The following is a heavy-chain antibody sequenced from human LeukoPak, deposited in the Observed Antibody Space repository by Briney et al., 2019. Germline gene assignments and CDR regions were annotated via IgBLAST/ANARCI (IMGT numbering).Heavy chain of an antibody. J-gene: IGHJ3*01. CDR2: IYYSGTT. CDR3: ARAEGRDGYNFGAFDF. D-gene: IGHD5-24*01. CDR1: GVSISSGDYC. Sequence: PSETLSLTCTVSGVSISSGDYCWSWIRQHPGKGLEWIGYIYYSGTTYYNPSLKSRITISIDTSTDQFSLKLSSVTAADTAVYYCARAEGRDGYNFGAFDFWGQGTMVTVSS. V-gene: IGHV4-31*03.